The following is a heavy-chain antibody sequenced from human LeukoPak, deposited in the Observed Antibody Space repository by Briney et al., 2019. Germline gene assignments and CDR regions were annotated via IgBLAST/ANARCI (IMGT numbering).Heavy chain of an antibody. Sequence: PSQTLSLTCTVSGGSISSGDYYWSWIRQPPGKGLEWIGYIYYSGSTYYNPSLKSRVTISVDTSKNQFSLKLSSVTAADTAVYYCARAGLRWPRGAFDIWGQGTMVTVSS. CDR3: ARAGLRWPRGAFDI. J-gene: IGHJ3*02. D-gene: IGHD4-23*01. V-gene: IGHV4-30-4*08. CDR1: GGSISSGDYY. CDR2: IYYSGST.